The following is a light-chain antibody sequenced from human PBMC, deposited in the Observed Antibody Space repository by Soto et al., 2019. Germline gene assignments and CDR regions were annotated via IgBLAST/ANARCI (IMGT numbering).Light chain of an antibody. CDR3: ATWHDSFYV. CDR2: SNN. Sequence: QSVLTQPPSASGTPGQRVTISCSGSSSNIGSNTVSWYQQLPGTAPKLLIYSNNQRPSGVPDRFSGSKSGTSASLAISGLQSEDEADYYCATWHDSFYVFGTGTKLTVL. V-gene: IGLV1-44*01. CDR1: SSNIGSNT. J-gene: IGLJ1*01.